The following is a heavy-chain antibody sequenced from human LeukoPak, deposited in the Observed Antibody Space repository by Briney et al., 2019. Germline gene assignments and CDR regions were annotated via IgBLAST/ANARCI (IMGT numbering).Heavy chain of an antibody. CDR2: ISYDGSNK. V-gene: IGHV3-30-3*01. D-gene: IGHD2-15*01. J-gene: IGHJ4*02. Sequence: PGRSLRLSCAASGFTFSSYAMHWVRQAPGKGLEWVAVISYDGSNKYYADSVKGRFTISRHNSKNTLYLQMNSLKTEDTAVYYCTTQVCSGGSCYSSWFDYWGQGTLVTVSS. CDR3: TTQVCSGGSCYSSWFDY. CDR1: GFTFSSYA.